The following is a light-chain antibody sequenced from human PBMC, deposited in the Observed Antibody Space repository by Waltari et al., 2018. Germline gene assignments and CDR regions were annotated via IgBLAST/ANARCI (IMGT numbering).Light chain of an antibody. V-gene: IGLV2-8*01. Sequence: QSALTQPPSASGSPGQSVTISCTGTSSDVGGYNYVSWYQFPPGKAPKLLIYEVFKRPSVVPDRFSGSKSGNTASLIVSGLQAEDEAEYYCSSYAGNNFVVFGGGTQLTVL. CDR1: SSDVGGYNY. J-gene: IGLJ2*01. CDR2: EVF. CDR3: SSYAGNNFVV.